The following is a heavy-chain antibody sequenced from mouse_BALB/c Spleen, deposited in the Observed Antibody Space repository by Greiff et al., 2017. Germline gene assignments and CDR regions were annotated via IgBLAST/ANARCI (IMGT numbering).Heavy chain of an antibody. CDR2: ISSGGSYT. Sequence: DVKLVESGGGLVKPGGSLKLSCAASGFTFSSYTMSWVRQTPEKRLEWVATISSGGSYTYYPDSVKGRFTISRDNAKNTLYLQMSSLKSEDTAMYYCTRDDYDGGAYAYWGQGTLVTVSA. CDR1: GFTFSSYT. CDR3: TRDDYDGGAYAY. J-gene: IGHJ3*01. V-gene: IGHV5-6-4*01. D-gene: IGHD2-4*01.